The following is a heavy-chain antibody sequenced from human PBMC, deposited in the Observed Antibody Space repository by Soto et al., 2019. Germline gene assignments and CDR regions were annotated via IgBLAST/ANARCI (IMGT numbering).Heavy chain of an antibody. CDR1: GYTFTGYY. CDR2: INPNSGGT. Sequence: ASVKVSCKASGYTFTGYYMHWVRQAPGQGLEWMGWINPNSGGTNYAQKFQGWVTMTRDTSISTAYMELSRLRSDDTAVYYCAREEITMVPNAFDIWGQGTMVTVS. CDR3: AREEITMVPNAFDI. J-gene: IGHJ3*02. D-gene: IGHD3-10*01. V-gene: IGHV1-2*04.